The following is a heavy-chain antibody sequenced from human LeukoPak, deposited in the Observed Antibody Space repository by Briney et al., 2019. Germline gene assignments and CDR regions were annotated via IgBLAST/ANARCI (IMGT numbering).Heavy chain of an antibody. V-gene: IGHV5-51*01. D-gene: IGHD5-24*01. Sequence: GESLKISCKGSGYNFTTYYIGWVRQMPGKGLEWMGFIYPDDSDTRYSPSFQGQVTISADKSLSTAYLQWDSLTASDTAVYYCAGLPGDGYIPIFDYWGQGTLVTVSS. CDR3: AGLPGDGYIPIFDY. CDR1: GYNFTTYY. CDR2: IYPDDSDT. J-gene: IGHJ4*02.